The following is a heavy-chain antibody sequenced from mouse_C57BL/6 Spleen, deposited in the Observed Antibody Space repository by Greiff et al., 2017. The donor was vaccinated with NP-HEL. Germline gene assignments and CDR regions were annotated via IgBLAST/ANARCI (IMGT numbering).Heavy chain of an antibody. V-gene: IGHV1-26*01. J-gene: IGHJ4*01. Sequence: EVQLQQSGPELVKPGASVKISCKASGYTFTDYYMNWVKQSHGKSLEWIGDINPNNGGTSYNQKFKGKATLTVDKSSSTAYMELRSLTSEDSAVYYCGRGDYYAMDYWGQGTSVTVSS. CDR2: INPNNGGT. CDR1: GYTFTDYY. CDR3: GRGDYYAMDY.